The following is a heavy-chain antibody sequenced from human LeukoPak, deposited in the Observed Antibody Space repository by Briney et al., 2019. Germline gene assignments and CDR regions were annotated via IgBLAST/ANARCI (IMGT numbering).Heavy chain of an antibody. Sequence: ASVKVSCKASGYTFTSYGISWVRQAPGQGLEWMGWISPYNGNTYYAQNLKGRVTMTTDTSTSTAYMEVRRLRSDDTAVYYCARDRRVADTGYFDYWGQGTLVTVSS. CDR3: ARDRRVADTGYFDY. CDR1: GYTFTSYG. D-gene: IGHD6-19*01. V-gene: IGHV1-18*01. CDR2: ISPYNGNT. J-gene: IGHJ4*02.